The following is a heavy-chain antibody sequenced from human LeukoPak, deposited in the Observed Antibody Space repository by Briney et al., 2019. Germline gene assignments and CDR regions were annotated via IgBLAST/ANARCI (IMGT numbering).Heavy chain of an antibody. J-gene: IGHJ4*02. CDR1: GYTFNNYG. CDR3: ARGSSYYDFWSGKLPYFDY. D-gene: IGHD3-3*01. Sequence: ASVKVSCKASGYTFNNYGISWVRQAPGQGLEWMGWINTNTGDPTYAQGFTGRFVFSLDTSVSTAYLQISSLKAEDTAVYYCARGSSYYDFWSGKLPYFDYWGQGTLVTVSS. CDR2: INTNTGDP. V-gene: IGHV7-4-1*02.